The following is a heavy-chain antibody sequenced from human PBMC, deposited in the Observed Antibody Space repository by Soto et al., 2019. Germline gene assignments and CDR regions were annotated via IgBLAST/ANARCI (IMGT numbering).Heavy chain of an antibody. V-gene: IGHV4-30-2*01. J-gene: IGHJ4*02. CDR1: GGSISSGGYS. CDR3: ASSRGGYSGFDHYY. D-gene: IGHD5-12*01. Sequence: SETLSLTCAVSGGSISSGGYSWSWIRQPPGKGLEWIGYIYHSGSTYYNPSLKGRVTISVDRSKNQFSLKLSSVTAADTAVYYCASSRGGYSGFDHYYWGQGTLVTVSS. CDR2: IYHSGST.